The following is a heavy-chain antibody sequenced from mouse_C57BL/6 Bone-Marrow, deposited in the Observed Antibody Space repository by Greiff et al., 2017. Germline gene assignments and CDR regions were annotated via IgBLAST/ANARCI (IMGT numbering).Heavy chain of an antibody. Sequence: DVHLVESGGGLVKPGGSLKLSCAASGFTFSDYGMHWVRQAPEKGLEWVAYISSGSSTIYYADTVKGRFTISRDNAKNTLFLQMTSLRTEDTAMYYCARRFISAVVAPMDYWGQGTSVTVSS. CDR1: GFTFSDYG. J-gene: IGHJ4*01. D-gene: IGHD1-1*01. V-gene: IGHV5-17*01. CDR3: ARRFISAVVAPMDY. CDR2: ISSGSSTI.